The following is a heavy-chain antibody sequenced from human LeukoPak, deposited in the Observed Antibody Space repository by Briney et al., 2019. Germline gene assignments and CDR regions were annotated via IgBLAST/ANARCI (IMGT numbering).Heavy chain of an antibody. V-gene: IGHV3-30*04. CDR3: ARVWYYYDSSGLAFDI. CDR2: ISYDGSNK. J-gene: IGHJ3*02. D-gene: IGHD3-22*01. Sequence: GGSLRLSCAASGFTFSSYAMHWVRQAPGKGLEWVAVISYDGSNKYYADSVKGRFTISRDNSKNTLYLQMNSLRAEDTAVYYCARVWYYYDSSGLAFDIWGQGTMVTVSS. CDR1: GFTFSSYA.